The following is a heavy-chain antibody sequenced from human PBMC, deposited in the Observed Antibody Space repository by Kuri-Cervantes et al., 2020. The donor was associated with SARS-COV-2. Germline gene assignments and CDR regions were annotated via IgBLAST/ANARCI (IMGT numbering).Heavy chain of an antibody. J-gene: IGHJ4*02. Sequence: GGSLRLSCAASGLTFSTFGMGWVRQAPGKGLEWVSFIDNAASNTYYADFVKGQFTISRDSSTNLVSLQMNSLRGDDTAVYYCAKDLYESGGYTWAYWGQGTRVTVSS. D-gene: IGHD3-22*01. CDR2: IDNAASNT. CDR1: GLTFSTFG. CDR3: AKDLYESGGYTWAY. V-gene: IGHV3-23*03.